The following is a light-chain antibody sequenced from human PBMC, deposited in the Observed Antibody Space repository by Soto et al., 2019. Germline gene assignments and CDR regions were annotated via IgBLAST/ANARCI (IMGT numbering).Light chain of an antibody. J-gene: IGKJ3*01. CDR2: GAS. Sequence: DIQMTQSPSSLSASVGDRVTVTCQASQDIRKYLNWYQQKPGRAPKLLIYGASNLETGVPSRFSGSGYGTDFTFTISSLQPEDIATYYCQHYDNLPPFTFGPGTKVAIK. CDR3: QHYDNLPPFT. CDR1: QDIRKY. V-gene: IGKV1-33*01.